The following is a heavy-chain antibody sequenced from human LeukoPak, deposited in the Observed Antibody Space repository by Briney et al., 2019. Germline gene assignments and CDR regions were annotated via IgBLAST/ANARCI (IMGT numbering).Heavy chain of an antibody. CDR1: GYSISSGYY. D-gene: IGHD3-10*01. V-gene: IGHV4-38-2*02. Sequence: SETLSLTCTVSGYSISSGYYWGWIRQPPGKGLEWIGSIYHSGSTYYNPSLKSRVTISVDTSKNQFSLKLSSVTAADTAVYYCARVGPDDYYGSGSYVHNYYYYMDVWGKGTTVTVSS. CDR2: IYHSGST. CDR3: ARVGPDDYYGSGSYVHNYYYYMDV. J-gene: IGHJ6*03.